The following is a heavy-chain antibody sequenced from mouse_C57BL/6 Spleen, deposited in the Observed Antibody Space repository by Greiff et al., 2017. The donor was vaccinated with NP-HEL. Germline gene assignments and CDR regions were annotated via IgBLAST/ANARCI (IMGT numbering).Heavy chain of an antibody. CDR3: TRGEGNYAWFAY. CDR2: ISSGGDYI. V-gene: IGHV5-9-1*02. Sequence: EVKLMESGEGLVKPGGSLKLSCAASGFTFSSYAMSWVRQTPEKRLEWVAYISSGGDYIYYADTVQGRFTISRDNARNTLYLQMSSLKSEDTAMYYCTRGEGNYAWFAYWGQGTLVTVSA. CDR1: GFTFSSYA. D-gene: IGHD2-1*01. J-gene: IGHJ3*01.